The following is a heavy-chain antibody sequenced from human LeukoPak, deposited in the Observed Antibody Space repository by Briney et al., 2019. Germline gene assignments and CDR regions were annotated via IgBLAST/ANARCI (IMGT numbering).Heavy chain of an antibody. D-gene: IGHD3-10*01. Sequence: GGSLRLSCAASGFTFSTYEMNWVRQAPGKGLEWVSYISGSGSIIYYADSVRGRFTISRDNAKNSLYLQMNSLRAEDTAVYYCARDGSYLVRGVITFDYWGQGTLVTVSS. V-gene: IGHV3-48*03. CDR2: ISGSGSII. CDR1: GFTFSTYE. J-gene: IGHJ4*02. CDR3: ARDGSYLVRGVITFDY.